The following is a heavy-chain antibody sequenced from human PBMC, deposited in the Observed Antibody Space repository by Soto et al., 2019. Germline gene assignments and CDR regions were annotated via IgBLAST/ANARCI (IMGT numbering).Heavy chain of an antibody. CDR1: GGSFSGYY. J-gene: IGHJ5*02. CDR2: INHSGST. CDR3: ARAVRSPFNWFDP. D-gene: IGHD6-6*01. V-gene: IGHV4-34*01. Sequence: SETLSLTCAVYGGSFSGYYWSWIRQPPGKGLEWIGEINHSGSTNYNPSLKSRVTISVDTSKNQFSLKLSSVTAADTAVYYCARAVRSPFNWFDPWGQGTLVTVS.